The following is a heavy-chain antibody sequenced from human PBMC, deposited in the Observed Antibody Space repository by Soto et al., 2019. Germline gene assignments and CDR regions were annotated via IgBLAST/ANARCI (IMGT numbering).Heavy chain of an antibody. CDR3: VKNSGWFNT. Sequence: PGGSLRLSCAASGFTFCTTDMSWVRQAPGEGLEWVSTIDGSGGITYYADSVKGRFTISRDNSRNTVYLQMNSLRGDDTALYYCVKNSGWFNTWGQGALVTVSS. D-gene: IGHD3-10*01. CDR1: GFTFCTTD. V-gene: IGHV3-23*01. CDR2: IDGSGGIT. J-gene: IGHJ5*02.